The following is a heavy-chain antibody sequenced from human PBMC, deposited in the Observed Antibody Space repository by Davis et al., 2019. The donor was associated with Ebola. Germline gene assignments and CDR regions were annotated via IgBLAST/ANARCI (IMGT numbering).Heavy chain of an antibody. Sequence: GGSLRLSCAASGFTFSDYYMTWVRQAPGKGLEWVSYIGSSSAYTNYADSVKGRFTISRDNDKNSLYLQMNSLRAEDTAVYYCASRRRNTWYVYWGQGTLVTVSS. CDR2: IGSSSAYT. J-gene: IGHJ4*02. CDR3: ASRRRNTWYVY. V-gene: IGHV3-11*06. CDR1: GFTFSDYY. D-gene: IGHD6-13*01.